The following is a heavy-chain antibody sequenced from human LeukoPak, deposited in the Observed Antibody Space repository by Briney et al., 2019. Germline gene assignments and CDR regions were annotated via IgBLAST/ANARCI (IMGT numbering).Heavy chain of an antibody. D-gene: IGHD3-10*01. CDR2: IYHSGST. Sequence: SETLSLTCTVSRYAINSVYYWGWIRQPPGKGLEWIGSIYHSGSTYYNASLKSRVTISMDTSRNKFSLNLNSVTAADTAVYYCARAGGYYGSGSFLDYWGQGLPVTVSS. CDR3: ARAGGYYGSGSFLDY. V-gene: IGHV4-38-2*02. J-gene: IGHJ4*02. CDR1: RYAINSVYY.